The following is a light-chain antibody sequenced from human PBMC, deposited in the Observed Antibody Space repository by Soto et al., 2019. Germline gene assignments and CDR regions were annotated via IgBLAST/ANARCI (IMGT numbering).Light chain of an antibody. Sequence: DIQMTQSPSSLSASVGDRVTITCRASQSISSYLNWYQQKPGKAHKLLIYKASTLKSGVQSRFSGSGSGTEFTLTIRSLQPDDFATYYCKHYNSYSEAVGQGTKVDI. V-gene: IGKV1-5*03. CDR3: KHYNSYSEA. CDR1: QSISSY. CDR2: KAS. J-gene: IGKJ1*01.